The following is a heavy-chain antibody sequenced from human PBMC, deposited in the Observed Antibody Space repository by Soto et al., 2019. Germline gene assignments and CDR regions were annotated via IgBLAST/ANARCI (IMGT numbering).Heavy chain of an antibody. J-gene: IGHJ4*02. Sequence: EVQLAESGGGLVLTGGSLRLSCAASGFSFVSYWMHWVRQVPGEGLAWVSRINGNADNSDYADSVKGRFTISTDNAMNRLYLELDSLRADDPRVYYCVRAFRGVVAGSESAHWGQGTLVTVSS. CDR3: VRAFRGVVAGSESAH. D-gene: IGHD6-19*01. CDR1: GFSFVSYW. V-gene: IGHV3-74*01. CDR2: INGNADNS.